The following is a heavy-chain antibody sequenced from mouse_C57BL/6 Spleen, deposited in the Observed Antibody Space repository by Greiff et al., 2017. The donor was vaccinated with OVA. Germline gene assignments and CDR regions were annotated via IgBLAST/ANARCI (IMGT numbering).Heavy chain of an antibody. CDR1: GYTFTSYD. CDR3: ARYRGSGPYFDY. D-gene: IGHD3-2*02. J-gene: IGHJ2*01. V-gene: IGHV1-85*01. CDR2: IYPSAGSP. Sequence: VQLQQSGPELVKPGASVKLSCKASGYTFTSYDLNWVKQRPGQGLEWIGWIYPSAGSPKDNEKLKGKAPLTVDTSSSTAYMELHSLTSEDSAVYFGARYRGSGPYFDYWGKGTTLTVSS.